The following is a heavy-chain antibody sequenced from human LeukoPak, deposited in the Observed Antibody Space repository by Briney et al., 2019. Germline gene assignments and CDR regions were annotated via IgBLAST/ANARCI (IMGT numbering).Heavy chain of an antibody. D-gene: IGHD7-27*01. CDR1: GYTFTSYA. CDR2: INAGNGNT. V-gene: IGHV1-3*01. J-gene: IGHJ4*02. CDR3: ARCPTGAGDYFDY. Sequence: ASVKVSCKASGYTFTSYAMHWVRQAPGQRLEWMGWINAGNGNTKYSQKFQGSVTITRDTSASTAYMELSSLRSEDTAVYYCARCPTGAGDYFDYWGQGTLVTVPS.